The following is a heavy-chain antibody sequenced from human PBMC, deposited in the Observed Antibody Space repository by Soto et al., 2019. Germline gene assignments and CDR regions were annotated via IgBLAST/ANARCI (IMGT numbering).Heavy chain of an antibody. D-gene: IGHD6-19*01. V-gene: IGHV3-21*01. CDR3: ARDNSAVAGTKAFDI. J-gene: IGHJ3*02. CDR1: GFTFSSYS. Sequence: GGSLRLSCAASGFTFSSYSMNWVRQAPGKGLEWVSSISSSSSYIYYADSVKGRFTISRDNAKNSLYLQMNSLRAEDTAVYYCARDNSAVAGTKAFDIWGQGTMVTVSS. CDR2: ISSSSSYI.